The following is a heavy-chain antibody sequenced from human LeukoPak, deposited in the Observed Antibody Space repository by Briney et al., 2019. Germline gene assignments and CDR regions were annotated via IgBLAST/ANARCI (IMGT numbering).Heavy chain of an antibody. CDR3: ATLAGMVASSY. D-gene: IGHD5-12*01. V-gene: IGHV4-34*01. J-gene: IGHJ4*02. CDR2: INHSGST. Sequence: SETLSLTCAVYGGSFSGYYWSWIRQPPGKGLEWIGEINHSGSTNYNPSLKSRVTISVDTSTNPFSLKLSSVTAADTAVYYCATLAGMVASSYWGQGTLVTVSS. CDR1: GGSFSGYY.